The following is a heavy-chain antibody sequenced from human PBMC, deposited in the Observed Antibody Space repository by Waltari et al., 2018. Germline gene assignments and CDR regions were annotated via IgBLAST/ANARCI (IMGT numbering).Heavy chain of an antibody. D-gene: IGHD6-19*01. CDR3: ARGGQWLRYYYYGMDV. V-gene: IGHV1-8*03. CDR1: GYTFTSYD. J-gene: IGHJ6*02. Sequence: QVQLVQSGAEVKKPGASVKVSCKASGYTFTSYDINWVRRATGQGLEGMGWMNPNSGNTGYEQKFQGRVTITRNTSISTAYMELSSLRSEDTAVYYCARGGQWLRYYYYGMDVWGQGTTVTVSS. CDR2: MNPNSGNT.